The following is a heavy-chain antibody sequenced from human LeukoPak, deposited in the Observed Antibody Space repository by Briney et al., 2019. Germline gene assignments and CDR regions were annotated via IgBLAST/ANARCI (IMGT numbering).Heavy chain of an antibody. CDR1: GFTVSSNY. CDR3: ARASLYDYVWGSYRHFDY. CDR2: INSDGSST. D-gene: IGHD3-16*02. V-gene: IGHV3-74*01. J-gene: IGHJ4*02. Sequence: GGSLRLSCAASGFTVSSNYMSWVRQAPGKGLVWVSRINSDGSSTSYADSVKGRFTISRDNAKNTLYLQMNSLRAEDTAVYYCARASLYDYVWGSYRHFDYWGQGTLVTVSS.